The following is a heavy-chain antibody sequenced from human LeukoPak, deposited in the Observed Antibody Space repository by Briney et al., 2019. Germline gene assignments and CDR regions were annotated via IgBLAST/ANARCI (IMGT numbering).Heavy chain of an antibody. CDR1: QFTFSSYD. J-gene: IGHJ4*02. CDR2: IYSGGST. D-gene: IGHD4/OR15-4a*01. Sequence: GGSLRLSCAASQFTFSSYDMHWVRQAPGKGLEWVSFIYSGGSTHYSDSVKGRFTISRDNSKNTLYLQMNSLRAEDTAVYYCARRAGAYSHPYDYWGQGTLVTVFS. CDR3: ARRAGAYSHPYDY. V-gene: IGHV3-53*01.